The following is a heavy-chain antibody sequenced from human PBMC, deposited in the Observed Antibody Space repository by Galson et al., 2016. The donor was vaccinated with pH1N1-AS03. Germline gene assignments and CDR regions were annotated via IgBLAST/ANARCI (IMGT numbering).Heavy chain of an antibody. CDR1: GGSISSYY. CDR2: IFYNGTT. D-gene: IGHD6-6*01. J-gene: IGHJ5*02. Sequence: SETLSLTCTVSGGSISSYYWSWIRQPPGKRLEWIGYIFYNGTTNYNPSLKSRVTISVDTSKDQFSLKLTSVTAADTAVYYCARYGSSPWFDPWGQGTLVTVSS. V-gene: IGHV4-59*08. CDR3: ARYGSSPWFDP.